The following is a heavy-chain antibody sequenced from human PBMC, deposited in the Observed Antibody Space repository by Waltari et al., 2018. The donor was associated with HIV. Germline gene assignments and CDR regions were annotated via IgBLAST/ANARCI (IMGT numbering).Heavy chain of an antibody. CDR1: GFTFADAW. J-gene: IGHJ4*02. Sequence: EVQLVESGGGLVEPGGSLGLSCAASGFTFADAWMNWVRQAPGKGLEWVARIKGKTDAGTRDFAAPVKGRFSISRNYLKNTVDLQMNNLKTEDTALYYCAAGTGRSDFDYWGQGTLVTVSS. CDR2: IKGKTDAGTR. V-gene: IGHV3-15*01. CDR3: AAGTGRSDFDY. D-gene: IGHD7-27*01.